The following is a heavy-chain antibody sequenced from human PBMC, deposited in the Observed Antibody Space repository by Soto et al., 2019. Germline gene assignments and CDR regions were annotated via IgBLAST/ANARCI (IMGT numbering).Heavy chain of an antibody. Sequence: SQTLSLTWAISGDSVSSNSAAWNWIRQSASRGLEWRGRTYYRSKWYNDYAVSVKSRITINPDTSKNQFYLQLNSVTPEDTAVYYCARVERTVYYYYGMDVWGQGTTVTVSS. CDR1: GDSVSSNSAA. CDR2: TYYRSKWYN. V-gene: IGHV6-1*01. J-gene: IGHJ6*02. CDR3: ARVERTVYYYYGMDV.